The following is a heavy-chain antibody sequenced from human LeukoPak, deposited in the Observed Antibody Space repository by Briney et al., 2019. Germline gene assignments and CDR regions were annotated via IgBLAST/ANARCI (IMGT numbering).Heavy chain of an antibody. J-gene: IGHJ1*01. V-gene: IGHV4-59*01. Sequence: SETLSLTCSVSGGSISSYYWTWIRQPPGKGLEWIGCRYYSGSTTYNPSLKSRVTISVDTSKSQFSLKLISVTAADTAIYYCARVRGDFETDWGQGTLVTVSS. CDR3: ARVRGDFETD. CDR1: GGSISSYY. D-gene: IGHD3-16*01. CDR2: RYYSGST.